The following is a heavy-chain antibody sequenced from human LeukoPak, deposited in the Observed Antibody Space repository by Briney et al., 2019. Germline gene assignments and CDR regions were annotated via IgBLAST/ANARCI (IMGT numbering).Heavy chain of an antibody. V-gene: IGHV3-15*01. CDR1: GFTFTNAW. CDR3: ATEYYGSYNY. Sequence: GGSLRLSCAASGFTFTNAWMSWVRQAPGEGLEWVGHIKSNTDGGTTDYAAPVKGRFTISRDDSKNTLYLQMNSLKTEDTALYYCATEYYGSYNYWGQGALVTVFS. CDR2: IKSNTDGGTT. D-gene: IGHD1-26*01. J-gene: IGHJ4*02.